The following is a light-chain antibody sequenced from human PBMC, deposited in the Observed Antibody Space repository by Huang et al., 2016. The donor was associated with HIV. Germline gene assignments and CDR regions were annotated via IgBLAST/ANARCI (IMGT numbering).Light chain of an antibody. CDR3: MQGLHLPYT. V-gene: IGKV2-29*02. CDR2: EVS. J-gene: IGKJ2*01. Sequence: DIVMTQTPLSLSVTPGQPASISCNSSQSLLYTDGKTYLYWYLQKPGRSPQLLIYEVSSRFSKVPDRFSGSGSGTHFTLKISRVEAEDVGVYYCMQGLHLPYTFGQGAKLEIK. CDR1: QSLLYTDGKTY.